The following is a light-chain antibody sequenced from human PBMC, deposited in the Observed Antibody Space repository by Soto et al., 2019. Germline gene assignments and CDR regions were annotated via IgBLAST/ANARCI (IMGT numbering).Light chain of an antibody. J-gene: IGLJ1*01. CDR3: CSYAGRSTQGYV. V-gene: IGLV2-23*02. CDR2: EVS. Sequence: QSALTQPASVSGSPGQSITISCTGTSSDVGSYNLVSWYQQHPGKAPKLMIYEVSKRPSGVSNRFSGSKSGNTASLTISGLQAEDEADYYCCSYAGRSTQGYVFGTGTKLTVL. CDR1: SSDVGSYNL.